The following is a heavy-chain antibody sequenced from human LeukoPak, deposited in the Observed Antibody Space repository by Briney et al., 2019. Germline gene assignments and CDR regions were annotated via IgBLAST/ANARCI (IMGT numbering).Heavy chain of an antibody. CDR1: GGSISSYY. J-gene: IGHJ3*02. CDR3: ARGAGGYKTFDAFDI. CDR2: IYYSGST. V-gene: IGHV4-59*01. D-gene: IGHD5-24*01. Sequence: SETLSLTCTVSGGSISSYYWSWIRQPPGKGLEWIGYIYYSGSTNCNPSLKSRVTISVDTSKNQFSLKLSSVTAADTAVYYCARGAGGYKTFDAFDIWGQGTMVTVSS.